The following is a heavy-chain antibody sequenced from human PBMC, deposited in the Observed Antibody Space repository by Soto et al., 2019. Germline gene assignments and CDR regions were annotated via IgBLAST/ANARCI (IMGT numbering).Heavy chain of an antibody. Sequence: GGSLRLSCAASGFTFSSYWMSWVRQAPGKGLEWVANIKQDGSEKYYVDSVKGRFTISRDNAKNSLYLQMNSLRAEDTAVYYCSRDLSNEFWSGDAFDIWGQGTMVTVSS. CDR3: SRDLSNEFWSGDAFDI. CDR2: IKQDGSEK. J-gene: IGHJ3*02. V-gene: IGHV3-7*01. CDR1: GFTFSSYW. D-gene: IGHD3-3*01.